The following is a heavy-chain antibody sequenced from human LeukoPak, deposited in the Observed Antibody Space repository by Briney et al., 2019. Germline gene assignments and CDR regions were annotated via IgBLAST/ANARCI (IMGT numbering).Heavy chain of an antibody. J-gene: IGHJ4*02. CDR2: ISYDGSNK. CDR1: GFTFSSYA. CDR3: ARDGPNSGYDAFDY. Sequence: GRSLRLSCAASGFTFSSYAMHWVRQAPGKGLEWVAVISYDGSNKYYADSVKGRFTISRGNSKNTLYLQMNSLRAEDTAVYYCARDGPNSGYDAFDYWGQGTLVTVSS. V-gene: IGHV3-30-3*01. D-gene: IGHD5-12*01.